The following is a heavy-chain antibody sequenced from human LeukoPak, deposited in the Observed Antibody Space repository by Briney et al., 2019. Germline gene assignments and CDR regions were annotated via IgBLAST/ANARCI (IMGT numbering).Heavy chain of an antibody. J-gene: IGHJ6*02. V-gene: IGHV3-21*01. CDR2: ISSSSSYI. CDR3: ARADYGDLAGYYYGMDV. Sequence: GGSLRLSCAASGFTFSSYSMSWVRQAPGKGLEWVSSISSSSSYIYYADSVKGRFTISRDNAKNSLYLQMNSLRAEDTAVYYCARADYGDLAGYYYGMDVWGQGTTVTVSS. CDR1: GFTFSSYS. D-gene: IGHD4-17*01.